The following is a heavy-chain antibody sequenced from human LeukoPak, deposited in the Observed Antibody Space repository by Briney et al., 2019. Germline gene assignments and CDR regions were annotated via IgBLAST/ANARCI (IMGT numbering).Heavy chain of an antibody. J-gene: IGHJ4*02. V-gene: IGHV1-2*02. Sequence: GASVKVSCKASGYTFTGYYMHWVRQAPGQGLEWMGWINTNGGGTNYAQKFQGRVTMTRDTSISTAYMELSRLRSDDTAVYYCAREGSSWYGSFFDYWGQGTLVTVSS. CDR2: INTNGGGT. CDR3: AREGSSWYGSFFDY. D-gene: IGHD6-13*01. CDR1: GYTFTGYY.